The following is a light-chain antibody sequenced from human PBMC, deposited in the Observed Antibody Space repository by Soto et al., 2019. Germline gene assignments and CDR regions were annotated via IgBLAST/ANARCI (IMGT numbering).Light chain of an antibody. CDR3: QQLNYWPRIT. CDR1: QSLSSN. V-gene: IGKV3-15*01. J-gene: IGKJ5*01. CDR2: GAS. Sequence: DTVMTQSPATLSVSPGERAAVSCRASQSLSSNLAWYQQKPGQAPRLLVYGASTRASGIPPRFSGSGSGTDFTLTISSLQSEDFAVYYCQQLNYWPRITFGQGTRLEI.